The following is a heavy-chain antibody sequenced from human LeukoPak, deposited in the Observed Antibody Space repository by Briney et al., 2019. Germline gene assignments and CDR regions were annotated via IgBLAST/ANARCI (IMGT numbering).Heavy chain of an antibody. Sequence: GGSLRLSCAASGFTFDDYAMHWVRQAPGKGLEWVSGISWNSGSIGYADSVKGRFTISRDNAKNSLYLQMNSLRAEDTALYYCARQGVVVAATDWFDPWGQGTLVTVSS. CDR2: ISWNSGSI. CDR3: ARQGVVVAATDWFDP. V-gene: IGHV3-9*01. CDR1: GFTFDDYA. J-gene: IGHJ5*02. D-gene: IGHD2-15*01.